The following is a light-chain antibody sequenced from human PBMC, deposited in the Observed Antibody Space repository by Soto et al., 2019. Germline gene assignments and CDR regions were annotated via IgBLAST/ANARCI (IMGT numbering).Light chain of an antibody. CDR2: DVS. Sequence: SALTQPASVSGSPGQSIAISCTGTSSDVGGYNYVSWYQQHPGKAPKLMVYDVSNRPSGVSNRFSGSKSGNTASQTISGLQAEDEADYYCSSYTSSSTYVFGTGTKVTVL. CDR3: SSYTSSSTYV. CDR1: SSDVGGYNY. J-gene: IGLJ1*01. V-gene: IGLV2-14*01.